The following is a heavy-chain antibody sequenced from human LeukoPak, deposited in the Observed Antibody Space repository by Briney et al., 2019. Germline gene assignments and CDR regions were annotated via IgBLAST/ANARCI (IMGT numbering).Heavy chain of an antibody. CDR3: AREIATIATNYYYYGMDV. D-gene: IGHD5-24*01. CDR1: GYTLTELS. CDR2: FDPEDGET. J-gene: IGHJ6*02. V-gene: IGHV1-24*01. Sequence: ASVKVSCKVSGYTLTELSMHWVRQAPGKGLEWMGGFDPEDGETIYAQKFQGRVTMTEDTSTDAAYMELSSLRSEDTAVYYCAREIATIATNYYYYGMDVWGQGTTVTVSS.